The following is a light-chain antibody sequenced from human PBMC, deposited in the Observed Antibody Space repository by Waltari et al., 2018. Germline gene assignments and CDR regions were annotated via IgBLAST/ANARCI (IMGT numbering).Light chain of an antibody. J-gene: IGKJ3*01. CDR2: GAS. CDR1: QSLTNN. V-gene: IGKV3-15*01. CDR3: QQYNQWPAN. Sequence: EIVLTQAPTTLAVSPVERVTLSCRASQSLTNNLAWYQQKPGQAPRLLVYGASIRVSDIPARFSGSASGTDFTLTISSLQSEDFALYFCQQYNQWPANFGPGTKVDIK.